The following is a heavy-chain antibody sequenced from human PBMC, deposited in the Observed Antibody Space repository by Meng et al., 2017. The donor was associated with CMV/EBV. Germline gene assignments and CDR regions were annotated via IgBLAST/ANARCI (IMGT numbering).Heavy chain of an antibody. J-gene: IGHJ4*02. D-gene: IGHD2-2*01. V-gene: IGHV3-30-3*01. CDR3: ASLSVPIIVVPAAMRPDY. CDR2: ISYDGSNK. Sequence: GGSLRLSCAASGFTFSSYAMHWVRQAPGKGLEWVAVISYDGSNKYYADSVKGRFTISRDNSKNTLYLQMSSLRAEDTAVYYCASLSVPIIVVPAAMRPDYGGQGTLVTVSS. CDR1: GFTFSSYA.